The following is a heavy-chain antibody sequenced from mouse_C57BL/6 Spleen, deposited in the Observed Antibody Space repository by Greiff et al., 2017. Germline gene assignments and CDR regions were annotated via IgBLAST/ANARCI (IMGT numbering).Heavy chain of an antibody. J-gene: IGHJ4*01. V-gene: IGHV2-5*01. Sequence: QVQLQQSGPGLVQPSQSLSITCTVSGFSFTSYGVHWVRQSPGKGLEWLGVIWRGGSTDYNAAFMSRLSITKDNSKSQVFFKMNSLQADDTAIYYCAKKRDGNYDYAMDYWGQGTSVTVSS. CDR1: GFSFTSYG. D-gene: IGHD2-1*01. CDR3: AKKRDGNYDYAMDY. CDR2: IWRGGST.